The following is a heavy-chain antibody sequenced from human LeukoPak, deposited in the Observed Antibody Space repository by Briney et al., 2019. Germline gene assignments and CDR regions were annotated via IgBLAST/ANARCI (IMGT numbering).Heavy chain of an antibody. Sequence: GGSLRLSCAASEFTFSSYAMHWVRQAPGKGVEGVAVIWYDGSDKYYADSVKGRFTISRDNSGSTLHLQMNSLRAEDTAVYYCARDSAAWGQLWLTYWGQGTLVTVSS. J-gene: IGHJ4*02. CDR2: IWYDGSDK. CDR3: ARDSAAWGQLWLTY. V-gene: IGHV3-33*01. CDR1: EFTFSSYA. D-gene: IGHD5-18*01.